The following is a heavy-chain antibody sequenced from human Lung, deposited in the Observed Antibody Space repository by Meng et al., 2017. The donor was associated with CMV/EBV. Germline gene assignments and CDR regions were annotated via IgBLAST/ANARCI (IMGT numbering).Heavy chain of an antibody. V-gene: IGHV4-59*11. CDR1: GGSISTHY. J-gene: IGHJ5*02. CDR3: ARSRAAWDWFDP. Sequence: AGSLRLXCIVSGGSISTHYWSWIRQPPGKGLEWIGYVFYNGNANYNPSLTSRVTISVDTSKNQFSLKLNSVTAADTAVYYCARSRAAWDWFDPWGHGTLVTVSS. D-gene: IGHD6-13*01. CDR2: VFYNGNA.